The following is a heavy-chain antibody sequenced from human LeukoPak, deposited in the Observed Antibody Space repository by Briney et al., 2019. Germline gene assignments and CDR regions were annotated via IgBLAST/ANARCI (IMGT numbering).Heavy chain of an antibody. J-gene: IGHJ4*02. CDR2: IHTSGST. CDR3: ARGGYYYDSSGYYSLDY. V-gene: IGHV4-4*07. CDR1: GVSISSYY. D-gene: IGHD3-22*01. Sequence: PSETLSLTCTVSGVSISSYYWSWIRQPAGKGLEWIGRIHTSGSTNYNPSLKSRVTMSVDTSKNQFSLKLSSVTAADTAVYYCARGGYYYDSSGYYSLDYRGQGTLVTVSS.